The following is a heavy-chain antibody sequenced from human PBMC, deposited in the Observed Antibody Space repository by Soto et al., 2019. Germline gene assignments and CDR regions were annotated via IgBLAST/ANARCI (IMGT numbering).Heavy chain of an antibody. V-gene: IGHV3-23*01. CDR1: GFTFSSYA. CDR2: ISGSGSA. Sequence: EVQLLESGGGLVQPGGSLRLSCAASGFTFSSYAMSWVRQAPGKGLVWVSSISGSGSAYYAGSVKGRFTISRDNSKNTLFLQMTSLRAEDTAVYYCAKDQVYYYDSSGYYGYTGWGQGTLVTVSS. D-gene: IGHD3-22*01. J-gene: IGHJ4*02. CDR3: AKDQVYYYDSSGYYGYTG.